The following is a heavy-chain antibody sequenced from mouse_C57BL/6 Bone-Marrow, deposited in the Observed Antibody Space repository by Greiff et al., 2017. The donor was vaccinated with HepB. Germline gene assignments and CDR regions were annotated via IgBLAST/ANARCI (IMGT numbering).Heavy chain of an antibody. V-gene: IGHV5-15*01. CDR1: GFTFSDYG. CDR2: ISNLAYSI. J-gene: IGHJ3*01. Sequence: EVHLVESGGGLVQPGGSLKLSCAASGFTFSDYGMAWVRQAPRKGPEWVAFISNLAYSIYYADTVTGRFTISRENAKNTLYLEMSSLRSEDTAMYYCAREDYSNSFAYWGQGTLVTVSA. CDR3: AREDYSNSFAY. D-gene: IGHD2-5*01.